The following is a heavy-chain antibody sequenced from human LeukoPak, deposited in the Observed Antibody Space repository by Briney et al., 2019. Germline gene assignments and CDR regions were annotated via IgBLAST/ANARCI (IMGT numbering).Heavy chain of an antibody. CDR3: AKVMITVVTTSKLDS. J-gene: IGHJ4*02. D-gene: IGHD4-23*01. Sequence: PGGSLRLSCAASGFTFSDYGMHWVRQAPGKGLEWVAVMSYDGSVQYYADSVKGRFTISRDNSKNTLYLQMNNLRTDDTAFYYCAKVMITVVTTSKLDSWGQGTLVTVSS. CDR2: MSYDGSVQ. V-gene: IGHV3-30*18. CDR1: GFTFSDYG.